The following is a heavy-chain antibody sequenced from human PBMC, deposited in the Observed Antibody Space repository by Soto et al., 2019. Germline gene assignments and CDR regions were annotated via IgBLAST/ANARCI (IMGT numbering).Heavy chain of an antibody. D-gene: IGHD4-17*01. V-gene: IGHV3-23*01. J-gene: IGHJ4*02. CDR1: GFTFSSYA. Sequence: EVQLLESGGGLVQPGGSLRLSFAASGFTFSSYAMSWVRQAPGKGLEWVSLISGSGTGTYYADSVKGRFTISRDNSNNTLYLQMNSLRAEDTALYYCARDLVRYFDYWGQGTLVTVSS. CDR2: ISGSGTGT. CDR3: ARDLVRYFDY.